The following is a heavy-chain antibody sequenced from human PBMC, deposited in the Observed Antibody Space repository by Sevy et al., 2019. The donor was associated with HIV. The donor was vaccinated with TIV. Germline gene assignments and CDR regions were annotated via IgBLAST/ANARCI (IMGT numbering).Heavy chain of an antibody. D-gene: IGHD1-1*01. CDR1: GFTVSSNY. Sequence: GGSLRLSCAASGFTVSSNYMSWVRQAAGKGLEWDSTIYSGGTTYYADSVKGRFTISRDSSKNTLYLQMNSLRAEDTAVYYCAKGRGTTSFFDYWGQGTLVTVSS. J-gene: IGHJ4*02. CDR2: IYSGGTT. V-gene: IGHV3-53*01. CDR3: AKGRGTTSFFDY.